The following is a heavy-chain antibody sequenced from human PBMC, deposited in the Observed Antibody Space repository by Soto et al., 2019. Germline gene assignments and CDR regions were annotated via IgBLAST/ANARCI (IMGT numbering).Heavy chain of an antibody. D-gene: IGHD3-10*01. CDR3: ARVPYGSGSYQVGYYFDY. J-gene: IGHJ4*02. Sequence: SETLSLTCTVSGGSISSGGYYWSWIRQHPGKGLEWIGYIYYSGSTYYNPSLKSRVTISVDTSKNQFSLKLSSVTAADTAVYYCARVPYGSGSYQVGYYFDYWGQGTLVTVSS. CDR1: GGSISSGGYY. CDR2: IYYSGST. V-gene: IGHV4-31*03.